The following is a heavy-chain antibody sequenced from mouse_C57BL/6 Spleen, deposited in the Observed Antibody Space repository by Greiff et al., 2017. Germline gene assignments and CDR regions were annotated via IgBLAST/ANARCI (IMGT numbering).Heavy chain of an antibody. Sequence: VQLKESGPELVKPGASVKISCKASGYAFSSSWMNWVKQRPGKGLEWIGRIYPGDGDTNYNGKFKGKATLTADKSSSTAYMQLSSLTSEDSAVYFCAREDDGYYFDYWGQGTTLTVSS. CDR2: IYPGDGDT. CDR3: AREDDGYYFDY. D-gene: IGHD2-3*01. J-gene: IGHJ2*01. V-gene: IGHV1-82*01. CDR1: GYAFSSSW.